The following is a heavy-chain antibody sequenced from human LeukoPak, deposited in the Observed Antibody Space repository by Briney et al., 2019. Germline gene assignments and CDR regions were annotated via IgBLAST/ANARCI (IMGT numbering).Heavy chain of an antibody. CDR3: ARDTGDSGSYWPDC. J-gene: IGHJ4*02. V-gene: IGHV3-30-3*01. CDR2: ISYDGSNK. Sequence: GGSLRLSCAASGFTFNNYAIHWVRQAPGKGLEWVTLISYDGSNKCYADSVKGRFTISRDNSKNTLYLQMNSLRAEDTAVYYCARDTGDSGSYWPDCWGQGTLVTVSS. D-gene: IGHD1-26*01. CDR1: GFTFNNYA.